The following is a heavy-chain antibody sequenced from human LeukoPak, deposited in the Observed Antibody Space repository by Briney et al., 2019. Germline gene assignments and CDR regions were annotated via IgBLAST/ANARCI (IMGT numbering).Heavy chain of an antibody. CDR1: GFTFSDYY. CDR3: ARAGQLYYDTTDKRRIYFDY. D-gene: IGHD3-22*01. V-gene: IGHV3-11*05. J-gene: IGHJ4*02. Sequence: PGGSLRLSCAASGFTFSDYYMSWIRQAPGKGLEWVSYISSRSTYTNYADSVKGRFTISRDNAKNSLYLQMNSLRAEDTAVYYCARAGQLYYDTTDKRRIYFDYWGQGALVTVSS. CDR2: ISSRSTYT.